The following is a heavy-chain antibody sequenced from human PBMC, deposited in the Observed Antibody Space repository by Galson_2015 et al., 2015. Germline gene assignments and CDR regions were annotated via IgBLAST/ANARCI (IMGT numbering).Heavy chain of an antibody. J-gene: IGHJ4*02. CDR3: AKDPRIKSYSSGWYFAY. D-gene: IGHD6-19*01. V-gene: IGHV3-23*01. Sequence: LRLSCAASGFTFSSYALSWVRQAPGKGLEWVSTISGSGGSTYYADSVKGRFTISRDNSKNTLYLQMNSLRAEDTAVYYCAKDPRIKSYSSGWYFAYWGQGTLVTVSS. CDR1: GFTFSSYA. CDR2: ISGSGGST.